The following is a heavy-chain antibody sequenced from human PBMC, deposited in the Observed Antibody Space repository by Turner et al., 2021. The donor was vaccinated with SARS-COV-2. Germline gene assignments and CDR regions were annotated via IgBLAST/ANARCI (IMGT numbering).Heavy chain of an antibody. CDR2: IWYDGSNK. V-gene: IGHV3-33*08. CDR3: ARDGGYSGYAYFDY. Sequence: VQLVECGGGVVVPGRSLRHSCTASGFTFRSYGMHWGRPAPGKGLEGGAGIWYDGSNKDYADAVKGRFTITRDKYKKTLYLQMKSLRGEDTAVYYCARDGGYSGYAYFDYWGQGTLVTVSS. J-gene: IGHJ4*02. CDR1: GFTFRSYG. D-gene: IGHD5-12*01.